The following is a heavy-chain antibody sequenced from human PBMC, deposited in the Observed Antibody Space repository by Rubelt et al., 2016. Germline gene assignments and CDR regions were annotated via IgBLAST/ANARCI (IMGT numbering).Heavy chain of an antibody. D-gene: IGHD1-7*01. Sequence: QVQLVQSGAEVKKPGASVKVSCKASGYTFTSYGISWVRQAPGQRLEGRGWISAYNGNTNYDQKLPGRVTMTTDTSTSTAYMGLRSLRSDDTAVYYCARDLPPFRRYNWNFPLDYWGQGTLVTVSS. CDR3: ARDLPPFRRYNWNFPLDY. CDR1: GYTFTSYG. V-gene: IGHV1-18*01. J-gene: IGHJ4*02. CDR2: ISAYNGNT.